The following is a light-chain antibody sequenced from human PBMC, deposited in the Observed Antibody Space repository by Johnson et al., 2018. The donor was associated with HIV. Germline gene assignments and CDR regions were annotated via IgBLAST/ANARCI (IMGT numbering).Light chain of an antibody. CDR2: DNN. CDR1: SSNIGNNY. J-gene: IGLJ1*01. Sequence: QSVLTQPPSVSAAPGQKVTISCSGSSSNIGNNYVSWYQQLPGTPPKLLIYDNNKRPSGIPDRLYGSKSVSSATLRITGLQTGDEADYYFGTWDTRRSTNYVFGPGTKFTVL. CDR3: GTWDTRRSTNYV. V-gene: IGLV1-51*01.